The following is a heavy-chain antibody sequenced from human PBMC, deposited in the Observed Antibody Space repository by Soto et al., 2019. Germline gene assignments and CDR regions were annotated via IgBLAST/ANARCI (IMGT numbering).Heavy chain of an antibody. CDR2: ISSSSTYI. V-gene: IGHV3-21*01. Sequence: EVQLVESGGGLVKPGGSLRLSCAASGFTFSSYSMNWVRQAPGKGLEWVSSISSSSTYIYYADSVTGRFTISRDNAKNSLYLQMKSLRAEETAVYYCARGQSPYHYDNSGYYFDYWGQGGLVTVSS. CDR1: GFTFSSYS. CDR3: ARGQSPYHYDNSGYYFDY. D-gene: IGHD3-22*01. J-gene: IGHJ4*02.